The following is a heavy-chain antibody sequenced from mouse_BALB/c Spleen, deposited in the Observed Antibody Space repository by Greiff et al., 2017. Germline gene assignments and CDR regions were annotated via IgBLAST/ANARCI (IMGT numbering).Heavy chain of an antibody. CDR2: INPYNGAT. Sequence: EVQLQQSGPELVKPGASVKISCKASGYSFTGYYMHWVKQSHVKSLEWIGRINPYNGATSYNQNFKDKASLTVDKSSSTAYMELHSLTSEDSAVYYCARELMITTAVWGQGTLVTVSA. CDR3: ARELMITTAV. J-gene: IGHJ3*01. D-gene: IGHD2-4*01. V-gene: IGHV1-26*01. CDR1: GYSFTGYY.